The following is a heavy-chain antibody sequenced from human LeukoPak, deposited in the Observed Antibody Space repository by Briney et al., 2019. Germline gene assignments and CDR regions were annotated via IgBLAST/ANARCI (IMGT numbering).Heavy chain of an antibody. V-gene: IGHV4-34*01. D-gene: IGHD6-13*01. J-gene: IGHJ4*02. Sequence: PSETLSLTCAVYGGSFSAYYWTWIRQPPGKGLEWIGEINHSGSTNYNPSLRSRVTISVDMSKNQFSLKLNSVTAADTAVYYCARGGYNSSWDRYWGQGTLVTVSS. CDR3: ARGGYNSSWDRY. CDR1: GGSFSAYY. CDR2: INHSGST.